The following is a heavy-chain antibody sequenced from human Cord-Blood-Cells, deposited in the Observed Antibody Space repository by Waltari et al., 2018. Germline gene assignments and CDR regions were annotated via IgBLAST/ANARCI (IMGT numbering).Heavy chain of an antibody. CDR1: GGSISSHY. CDR2: IYYSGST. CDR3: AGGGWAAHPPGSGAFDI. Sequence: QVQLQESGPGLVKPSETMSLTCTVSGGSISSHYWSWIRQPPGKGLEWIGYIYYSGSTNYNPSLKRRVTLSVDTSKDQFSLKLSSVTASGTAVYYCAGGGWAAHPPGSGAFDIWGQGTMVTVSS. V-gene: IGHV4-59*11. J-gene: IGHJ3*02. D-gene: IGHD6-6*01.